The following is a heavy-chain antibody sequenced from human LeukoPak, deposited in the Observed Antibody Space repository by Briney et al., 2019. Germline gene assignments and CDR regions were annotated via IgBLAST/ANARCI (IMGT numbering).Heavy chain of an antibody. CDR1: GGSISSSSYY. CDR2: IYYSGST. V-gene: IGHV4-39*07. D-gene: IGHD3-22*01. CDR3: ARALYYYDSSGYYSPWRKNNGLFPRYYFDY. Sequence: SETLSLTCTVSGGSISSSSYYWGWIRQPPGKGLEWIGSIYYSGSTNYNPSLKSRVTISVDTSKNQFSLKLSSVTAADTAVYYCARALYYYDSSGYYSPWRKNNGLFPRYYFDYWGQGTLVTVSS. J-gene: IGHJ4*02.